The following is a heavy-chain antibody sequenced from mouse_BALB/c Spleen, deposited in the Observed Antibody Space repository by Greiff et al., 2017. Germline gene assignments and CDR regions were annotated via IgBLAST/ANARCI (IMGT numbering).Heavy chain of an antibody. CDR1: GYSFTSYY. D-gene: IGHD1-1*01. CDR3: ARSGGDYYGSSYVAFDV. V-gene: IGHV1-66*01. J-gene: IGHJ1*01. Sequence: QVQLQQSGPELVKPGASVKISCKASGYSFTSYYIHWVKQRPGQGLEWIGWIFPGSGNTKYNEKFKGKATLTADTSSSTAYMQLSSLTSEDSAVYFCARSGGDYYGSSYVAFDVWGAGTTVTVSS. CDR2: IFPGSGNT.